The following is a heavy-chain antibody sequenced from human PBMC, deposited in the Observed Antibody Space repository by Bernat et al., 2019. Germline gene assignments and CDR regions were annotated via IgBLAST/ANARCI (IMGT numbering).Heavy chain of an antibody. V-gene: IGHV1-69*02. D-gene: IGHD3-10*01. Sequence: QVQLVQSGAEVKKPGSSVKVSCKASGGTFSSYTISWVRQAPGQGLEWMGRIIPILGIANYAQKFQGRVTITADKSTSTAYMELSSLRSEDTAVYYCARGAYYGSGSYAYWGQGTLVTVSS. J-gene: IGHJ4*02. CDR2: IIPILGIA. CDR3: ARGAYYGSGSYAY. CDR1: GGTFSSYT.